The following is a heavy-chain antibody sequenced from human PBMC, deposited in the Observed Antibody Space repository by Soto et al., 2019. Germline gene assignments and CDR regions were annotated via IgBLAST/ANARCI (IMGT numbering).Heavy chain of an antibody. J-gene: IGHJ6*03. V-gene: IGHV1-69*02. CDR1: GGTFSSYT. CDR3: ARGLSDILTGYSPQYYYYYMDV. Sequence: QVQLVQSGAEVKKPGSSVKVSCKASGGTFSSYTISWVRQAPGQGLEWMGRIIPILGIANYAQKFQGRVTITADKSTSTAYMELSSLRSEDTAVYYCARGLSDILTGYSPQYYYYYMDVWGKGTTVTVSS. CDR2: IIPILGIA. D-gene: IGHD3-9*01.